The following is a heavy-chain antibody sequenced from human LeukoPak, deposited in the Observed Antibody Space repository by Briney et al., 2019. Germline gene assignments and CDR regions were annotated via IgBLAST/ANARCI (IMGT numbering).Heavy chain of an antibody. V-gene: IGHV1-2*02. Sequence: GASVKVSCKASGYTFTDYYMHWVRQAPGQGLEWMGWINPNRGGTNHAQKFQGRVTLARDTSISTAYMELSSLRSEDTAVYYCARHIFGYCSSTSCLGYYYYYMDVWGKGTTVTVSS. J-gene: IGHJ6*03. CDR3: ARHIFGYCSSTSCLGYYYYYMDV. CDR1: GYTFTDYY. D-gene: IGHD2-2*01. CDR2: INPNRGGT.